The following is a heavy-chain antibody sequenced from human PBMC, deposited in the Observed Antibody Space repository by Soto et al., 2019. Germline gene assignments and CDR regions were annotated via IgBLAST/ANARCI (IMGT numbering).Heavy chain of an antibody. D-gene: IGHD6-19*01. J-gene: IGHJ5*02. V-gene: IGHV3-23*01. CDR2: ISSRGQNT. CDR1: GFTFSSYG. Sequence: GGSLRLSCAASGFTFSSYGMSWVRQAPGKGLEWVSGISSRGQNTYFADSVKGRFTISRDNSKNTLYLQMNSLRVEDTAVYYCAKDSEQWLTGDNWFVPWGQGTLVTVSS. CDR3: AKDSEQWLTGDNWFVP.